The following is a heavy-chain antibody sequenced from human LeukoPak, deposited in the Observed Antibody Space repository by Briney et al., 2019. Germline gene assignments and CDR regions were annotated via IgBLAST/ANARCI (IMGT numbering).Heavy chain of an antibody. CDR2: IIHRGST. J-gene: IGHJ4*02. Sequence: SETLSLTCAVYGESLSKYYWTWIRQSRGEGLEWIGEIIHRGSTDLNPSLKSRVTLSVDTSKHQFSLKLTSVTAADAAVYYCASSVGSTDYWGQGTLVTVSS. CDR3: ASSVGSTDY. V-gene: IGHV4-34*12. D-gene: IGHD1-26*01. CDR1: GESLSKYY.